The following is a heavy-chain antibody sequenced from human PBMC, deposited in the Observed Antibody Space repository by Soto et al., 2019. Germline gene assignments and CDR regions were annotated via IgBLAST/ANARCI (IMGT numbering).Heavy chain of an antibody. D-gene: IGHD3-10*01. CDR3: VRHYYGSGSYLPTFEY. Sequence: PSETLSLTGTVSYGSISSTTYFWGWIRQPPGKGMEWIGSISYSGSTFYNPSLKSRVTMSVETSKNQFSLKLSSMTAADTAVYHCVRHYYGSGSYLPTFEYWGPGTLVTVSS. V-gene: IGHV4-39*01. J-gene: IGHJ4*02. CDR1: YGSISSTTYF. CDR2: ISYSGST.